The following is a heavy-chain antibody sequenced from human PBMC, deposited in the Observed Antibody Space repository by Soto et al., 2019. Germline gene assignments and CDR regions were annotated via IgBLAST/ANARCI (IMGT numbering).Heavy chain of an antibody. J-gene: IGHJ4*02. Sequence: SETLSLTCTDSGGSISSYYWNWIRQPPGKGLEWIGYIYYSGSTNYNPSLKSRVTISVDTSKNQFSLKLSSVTAADTAVYYCARRYGPGFDYWGQGTLVTVSS. D-gene: IGHD4-17*01. V-gene: IGHV4-59*08. CDR2: IYYSGST. CDR1: GGSISSYY. CDR3: ARRYGPGFDY.